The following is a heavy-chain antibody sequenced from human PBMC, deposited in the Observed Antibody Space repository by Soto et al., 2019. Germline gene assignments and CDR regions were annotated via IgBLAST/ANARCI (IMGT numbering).Heavy chain of an antibody. D-gene: IGHD3-22*01. J-gene: IGHJ6*02. CDR3: ARDLDSSGYYYHYYYGMDV. CDR2: ISSSSSTI. V-gene: IGHV3-48*02. Sequence: GGSLRLSCAASGFTFSSYSMNWVCQAPGKGLEWVSYISSSSSTIYYADSVKGRFTISRDNAKNSLYLQMNSLRDEDTAVYYCARDLDSSGYYYHYYYGMDVWGQGTTVTVSS. CDR1: GFTFSSYS.